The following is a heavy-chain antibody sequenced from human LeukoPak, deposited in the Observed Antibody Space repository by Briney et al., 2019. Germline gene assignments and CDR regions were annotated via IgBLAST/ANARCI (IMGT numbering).Heavy chain of an antibody. CDR2: IYQTGST. D-gene: IGHD5-18*01. Sequence: SETLSLTCTVSGYSISSGYYWGWIRQPPGKGLEWIGNIYQTGSTYYNPSLKSRVTISVDTSHNQFSLKLTSVTAADTAVYYCARRGYSYGFNWFDPWGQGTLVTVSS. CDR3: ARRGYSYGFNWFDP. CDR1: GYSISSGYY. J-gene: IGHJ5*02. V-gene: IGHV4-38-2*02.